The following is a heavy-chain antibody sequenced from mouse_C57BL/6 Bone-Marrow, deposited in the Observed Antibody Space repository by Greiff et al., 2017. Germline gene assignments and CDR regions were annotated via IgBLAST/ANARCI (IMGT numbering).Heavy chain of an antibody. CDR2: ISNLAYSI. CDR3: ARFITTVVATNYYAMDY. D-gene: IGHD1-1*01. CDR1: GFTFSDYG. J-gene: IGHJ4*01. V-gene: IGHV5-15*01. Sequence: EVQGVESGGGLVQPGGSLKLSCAASGFTFSDYGMAWVRQAPRKGPEWVAFISNLAYSIYYADTVTGRFTISRENAKNTLYLEMSSLRSEDTAMYYCARFITTVVATNYYAMDYWGQGTSVTVSS.